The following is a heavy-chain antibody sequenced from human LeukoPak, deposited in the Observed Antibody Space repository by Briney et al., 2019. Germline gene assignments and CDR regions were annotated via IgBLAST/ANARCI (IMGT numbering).Heavy chain of an antibody. Sequence: GGSLRLSCAASGFTFSSYSMNWVRQAPGKGLEWVSYISSSSSTIYYADSVKGRFTISRDNAKNSLYLQMNSLRAEDTAVYYCASLGPHVLRYFDWLLDDALDIWGQGTMVTVSS. J-gene: IGHJ3*02. CDR3: ASLGPHVLRYFDWLLDDALDI. CDR1: GFTFSSYS. V-gene: IGHV3-48*01. CDR2: ISSSSSTI. D-gene: IGHD3-9*01.